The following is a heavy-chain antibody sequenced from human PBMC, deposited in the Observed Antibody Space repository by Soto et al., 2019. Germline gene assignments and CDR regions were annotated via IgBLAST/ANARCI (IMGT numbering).Heavy chain of an antibody. CDR1: GFTFSDST. Sequence: EVQLVESGGGLVQPGGSLKLSCATSGFTFSDSTIHWVRRASGKGLEWVGRIRSKASGYTTEYAASVKGKFTISRDDTKNTAYLQMNSLKTEDTAVYFCTSFRHAVAGTENFDYWGQGTLVTVSS. CDR2: IRSKASGYTT. D-gene: IGHD6-19*01. J-gene: IGHJ4*02. V-gene: IGHV3-73*01. CDR3: TSFRHAVAGTENFDY.